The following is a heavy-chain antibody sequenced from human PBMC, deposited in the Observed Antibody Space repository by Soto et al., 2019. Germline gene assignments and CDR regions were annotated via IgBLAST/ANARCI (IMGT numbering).Heavy chain of an antibody. V-gene: IGHV5-51*01. CDR1: GYSFTTYC. D-gene: IGHD6-6*01. J-gene: IGHJ4*02. CDR3: ARPGSSSSDY. CDR2: INPRDSDT. Sequence: PGESLKISCKGSGYSFTTYCIGWVLQMPWKGLEWMGIINPRDSDTRYSPSFQGQVTISADKSINTAYLQWSSLKASDTAMYYCARPGSSSSDYWGQGTLVTVSS.